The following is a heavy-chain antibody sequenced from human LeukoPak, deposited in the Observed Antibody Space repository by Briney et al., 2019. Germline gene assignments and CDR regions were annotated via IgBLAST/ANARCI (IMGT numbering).Heavy chain of an antibody. CDR3: AKDMGYCSSTSCYVFDY. D-gene: IGHD2-2*01. V-gene: IGHV3-9*01. Sequence: PGGSLRLSCAASGFTFDDYAMHWVRQAPGKGLEWVSGISWNSGSIGYADSVKGRFTISRDNAMNSLYLQMNSLRAEDTALYYCAKDMGYCSSTSCYVFDYWGQGTLVTVSS. J-gene: IGHJ4*02. CDR2: ISWNSGSI. CDR1: GFTFDDYA.